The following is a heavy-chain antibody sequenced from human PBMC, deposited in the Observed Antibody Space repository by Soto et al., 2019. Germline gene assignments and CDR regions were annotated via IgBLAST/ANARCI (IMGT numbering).Heavy chain of an antibody. CDR1: GGTFSSYA. CDR2: IIPIFGTA. J-gene: IGHJ6*02. CDR3: ATRTQASIAAKDYYYYGMDV. V-gene: IGHV1-69*13. Sequence: GASVKVSCKASGGTFSSYAISWVRQAPGQGLGWMGGIIPIFGTANCDQKFQGRVTITADESTSTAYMELSSLRSEDTAVYYCATRTQASIAAKDYYYYGMDVWGQGTTVTVSS. D-gene: IGHD6-6*01.